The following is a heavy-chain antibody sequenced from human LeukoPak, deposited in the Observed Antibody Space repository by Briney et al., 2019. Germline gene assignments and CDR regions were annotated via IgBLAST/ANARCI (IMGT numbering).Heavy chain of an antibody. CDR2: IYSGGST. V-gene: IGHV3-53*05. CDR3: ASLDTVVPYYYYYGMDV. CDR1: GFTVGSNY. J-gene: IGHJ6*02. D-gene: IGHD4-23*01. Sequence: AGGSLRLSCAASGFTVGSNYMSWVRQAPGKGLEWVSVIYSGGSTYYADSVKGRFTISRDNSKNTLYLQMNSLRAEDTAVYYCASLDTVVPYYYYYGMDVWGQGTTVTVSS.